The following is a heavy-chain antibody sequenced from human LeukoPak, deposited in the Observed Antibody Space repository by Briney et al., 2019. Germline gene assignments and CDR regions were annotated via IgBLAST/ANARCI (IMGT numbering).Heavy chain of an antibody. CDR2: ISSSSSYM. CDR3: AREAFGYCSSTSCGSWFDP. CDR1: GFTFSSYS. Sequence: GGSLRLSCAASGFTFSSYSMNWVRQAPGKGLEWVSSISSSSSYMYYADSVKGRFTISRDNAKNSLYLQMNSLRAEDTAAYYCAREAFGYCSSTSCGSWFDPWGQGTLVTVSS. J-gene: IGHJ5*02. V-gene: IGHV3-21*01. D-gene: IGHD2-2*01.